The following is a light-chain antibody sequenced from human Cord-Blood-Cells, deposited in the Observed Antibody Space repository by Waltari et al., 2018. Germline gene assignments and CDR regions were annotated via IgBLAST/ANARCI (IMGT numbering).Light chain of an antibody. Sequence: DIQMTQAPSSLSASVGDRVTITCRASQSICSYLNWYHQKPAKAPKPRTYAKSSLQTGXXXRFSGSGSGTDYTLTISSLQTEDFVIYYCQQSYSTPYTFGQGTKLAI. J-gene: IGKJ2*01. V-gene: IGKV1-39*01. CDR3: QQSYSTPYT. CDR1: QSICSY. CDR2: AKS.